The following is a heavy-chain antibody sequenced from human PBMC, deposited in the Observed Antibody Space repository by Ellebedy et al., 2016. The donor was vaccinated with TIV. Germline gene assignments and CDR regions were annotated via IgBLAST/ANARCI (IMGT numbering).Heavy chain of an antibody. CDR2: INHSGST. D-gene: IGHD3-10*01. V-gene: IGHV4-34*01. Sequence: MPSETLSLTCAVYGGSFSGYYWSWIRQPPGKGLEWIGEINHSGSTNYNPSLKSRVTISVDTSKNQFSLKLSSVTAADTAVYYCARDLRTYYYGSGGFDPWGQGTLVTVSS. CDR1: GGSFSGYY. CDR3: ARDLRTYYYGSGGFDP. J-gene: IGHJ5*02.